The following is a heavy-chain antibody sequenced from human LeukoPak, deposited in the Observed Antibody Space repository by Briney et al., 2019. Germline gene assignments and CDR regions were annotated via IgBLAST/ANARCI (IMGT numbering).Heavy chain of an antibody. CDR1: GFTFSSYE. V-gene: IGHV3-48*03. D-gene: IGHD2-15*01. J-gene: IGHJ4*02. Sequence: GGSLRLSCAASGFTFSSYEMNWVRQAPGKGLEWVSYISSSGSTIYYADSVKGRFTISRDNAKNSLYLQMNSLRAEDTAVYYCAIRYCSGGSCHADYWGQGTLVTVSS. CDR3: AIRYCSGGSCHADY. CDR2: ISSSGSTI.